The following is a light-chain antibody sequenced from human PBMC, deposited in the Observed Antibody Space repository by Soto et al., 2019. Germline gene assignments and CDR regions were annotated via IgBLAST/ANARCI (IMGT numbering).Light chain of an antibody. CDR2: DVA. V-gene: IGLV2-11*01. Sequence: QSALTQPRSVPGSPGQSVTISCTGTTNDVGNYNYVSWYQQHPSKAPKLMIYDVAKRPSGVPDRFSGSKSGNTASLTISGLQSDDEADYYCCSYAGSYSYVFGSGTKLTVL. J-gene: IGLJ1*01. CDR3: CSYAGSYSYV. CDR1: TNDVGNYNY.